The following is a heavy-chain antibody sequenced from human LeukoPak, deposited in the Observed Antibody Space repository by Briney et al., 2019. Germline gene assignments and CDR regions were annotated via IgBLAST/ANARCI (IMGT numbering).Heavy chain of an antibody. Sequence: GASVKVSCKASGYTFTGYYMHWVRQAPGQGLEWMGWINPNSGGTNYAQKFQGRVTMTRDTSISTAYMELSRLRSDDTAVYYCARGDGDIVVVPAAVDYWGQGTLVTVSS. D-gene: IGHD2-2*01. CDR1: GYTFTGYY. CDR2: INPNSGGT. J-gene: IGHJ4*02. CDR3: ARGDGDIVVVPAAVDY. V-gene: IGHV1-2*02.